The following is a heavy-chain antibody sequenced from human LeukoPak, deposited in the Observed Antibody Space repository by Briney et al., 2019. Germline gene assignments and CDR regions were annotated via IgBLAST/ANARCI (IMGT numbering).Heavy chain of an antibody. CDR1: GFTFSSYG. J-gene: IGHJ4*02. D-gene: IGHD3-9*01. V-gene: IGHV3-30*03. CDR2: ISYDGSNK. CDR3: ARQGILTGYQFDY. Sequence: GGSLRLSCAASGFTFSSYGMHWVRQAPGKGLEWVAVISYDGSNKYYADSVKGRFTISRDNSKNTLYLQMNSLRAEDTAMYYCARQGILTGYQFDYWGQGTLVTVSS.